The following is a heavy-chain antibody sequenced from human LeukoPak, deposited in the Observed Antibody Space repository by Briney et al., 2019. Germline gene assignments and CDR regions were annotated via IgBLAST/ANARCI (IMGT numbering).Heavy chain of an antibody. CDR3: ARGIRVTTPGSVSRFFRH. J-gene: IGHJ1*01. D-gene: IGHD2-8*02. CDR2: INPYSGCT. V-gene: IGHV1-2*02. CDR1: GYTLSEYY. Sequence: VASVKVSCRTFGYTLSEYYLQLVGQAPGQGLGWIAWINPYSGCTNFAPKFQGRVTMTRDSSISTTYMELTSLKSDDTAVYYCARGIRVTTPGSVSRFFRHWGQGTLVTVSS.